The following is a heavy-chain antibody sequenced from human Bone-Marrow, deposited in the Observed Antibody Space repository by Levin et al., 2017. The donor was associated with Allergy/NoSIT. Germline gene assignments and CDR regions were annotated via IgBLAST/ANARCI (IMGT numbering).Heavy chain of an antibody. D-gene: IGHD6-6*01. CDR1: GFTFGEYS. V-gene: IGHV3-21*06. Sequence: PGESLKISCTASGFTFGEYSMNWVRQAPGKGLEWVSSISHKGSWTYTAGSMRGRFTISRDNSNNLLFLQMDTVRVEDSAVYYCARISSSSVAFDIWGQGTLVTVSS. CDR2: ISHKGSWT. J-gene: IGHJ3*02. CDR3: ARISSSSVAFDI.